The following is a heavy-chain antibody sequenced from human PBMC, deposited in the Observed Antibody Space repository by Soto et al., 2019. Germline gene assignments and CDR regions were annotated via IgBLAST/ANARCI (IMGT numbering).Heavy chain of an antibody. CDR3: ASSVVVPSTMNYFDY. V-gene: IGHV5-51*01. CDR2: IFPADSVT. D-gene: IGHD2-15*01. CDR1: GYSFTNYW. J-gene: IGHJ4*02. Sequence: GASLKISCKGSGYSFTNYWIGWVRQMPGKGLEWMGIIFPADSVTKYSPSFQGQVTISADKSISTAYLQWSSLKASDTAMYYCASSVVVPSTMNYFDYWGQGSLVTVSS.